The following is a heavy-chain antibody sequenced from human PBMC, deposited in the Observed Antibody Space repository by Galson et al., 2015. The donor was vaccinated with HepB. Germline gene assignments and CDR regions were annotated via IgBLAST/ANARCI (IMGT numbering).Heavy chain of an antibody. CDR2: ISSSNSYI. Sequence: SLRLSCAASGFSFISYTMNWVRQAPGKGLEWVSSISSSNSYIYYADSVKGRFTISRDNAKNSLYLQMNSLRAEDTAVYYCARVYNYYFYMDVWGKGTTVTVSS. J-gene: IGHJ6*03. CDR3: ARVYNYYFYMDV. D-gene: IGHD3-10*01. V-gene: IGHV3-21*01. CDR1: GFSFISYT.